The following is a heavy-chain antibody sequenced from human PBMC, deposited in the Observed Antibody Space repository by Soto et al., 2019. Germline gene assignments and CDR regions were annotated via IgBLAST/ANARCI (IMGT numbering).Heavy chain of an antibody. CDR1: GYSFTSYW. CDR3: ARHGSSSSRDYYGMDV. CDR2: IDPSDSYT. J-gene: IGHJ6*02. V-gene: IGHV5-10-1*01. Sequence: PGESLKISFKGSGYSFTSYWISWVRQMPVKGLEWMGRIDPSDSYTNYSPSFQGHVTTSADKSISTAYLQWSSLKASDTAMYYCARHGSSSSRDYYGMDVWGQGTTVTVSS. D-gene: IGHD6-6*01.